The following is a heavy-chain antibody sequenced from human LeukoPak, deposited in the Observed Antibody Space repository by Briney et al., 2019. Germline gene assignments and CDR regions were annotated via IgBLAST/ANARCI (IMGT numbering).Heavy chain of an antibody. CDR2: IYYGGRT. CDR3: ARGRSLSITLIRGVVDI. J-gene: IGHJ3*02. CDR1: GGSISSGDYY. Sequence: TSQTLSLTCTVSGGSISSGDYYWSWIRQPPGKGLEWIGDIYYGGRTYYNPSLKSRVIISIDGSHNQFSLRLTSVTAADTAVYYCARGRSLSITLIRGVVDIWGQGTVVTVSS. V-gene: IGHV4-30-4*01. D-gene: IGHD3-10*01.